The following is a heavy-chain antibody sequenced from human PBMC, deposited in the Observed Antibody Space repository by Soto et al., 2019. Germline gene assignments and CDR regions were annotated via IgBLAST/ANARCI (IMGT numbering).Heavy chain of an antibody. CDR1: CPSISNGMYY. CDR2: VYFTGTT. CDR3: DY. J-gene: IGHJ4*02. Sequence: SLTCTFSCPSISNGMYYWSWIRQPPGKGLEWIGNVYFTGTTISTPSLKSPVIMPVDTYKAQFFLTLPSATAADTAVYYFDYWGMGTLVTVSS. V-gene: IGHV4-61*01.